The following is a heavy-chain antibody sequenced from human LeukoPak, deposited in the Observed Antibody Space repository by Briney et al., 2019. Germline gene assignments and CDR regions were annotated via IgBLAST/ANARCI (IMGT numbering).Heavy chain of an antibody. D-gene: IGHD1-1*01. CDR1: GGTFTMSA. CDR2: IIPLLGKP. V-gene: IGHV1-69*10. CDR3: AVNWNSAPYYYYYYMDV. J-gene: IGHJ6*03. Sequence: ASLKVSCKASGGTFTMSAINWVRQAPGQGLEWMGRIIPLLGKPNYAQKFQGRVTITADESTSTAYMELSSLRSEDTAVYYCAVNWNSAPYYYYYYMDVWGKGTTVTVSS.